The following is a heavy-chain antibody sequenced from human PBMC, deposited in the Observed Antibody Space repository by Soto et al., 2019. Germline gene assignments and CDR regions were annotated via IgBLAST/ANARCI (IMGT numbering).Heavy chain of an antibody. D-gene: IGHD6-13*01. V-gene: IGHV4-34*01. Sequence: SETLSLTCAVYGGSFSGYYWSWIRQPPGKGLEWIGEINHSGSTNYNPSLKSRVTISVDTSKNQFSLKLSSVTAADTAVYYCARQRRAAAGKHFDYWGQGTLVTVSS. CDR1: GGSFSGYY. CDR2: INHSGST. CDR3: ARQRRAAAGKHFDY. J-gene: IGHJ4*02.